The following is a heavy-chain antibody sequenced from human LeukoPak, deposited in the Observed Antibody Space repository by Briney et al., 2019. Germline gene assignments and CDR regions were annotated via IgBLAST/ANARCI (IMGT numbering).Heavy chain of an antibody. Sequence: SETLSLTCTVSGGSISSYYWSWIRQPPGKGLEWIGYIYYSGSTNYNPSLKSRVTISVETSKNQFSLKLSSVTAADTAVYYCARLLAGTPYYYYYYMDVWGKGTTVTVSS. J-gene: IGHJ6*03. CDR1: GGSISSYY. D-gene: IGHD6-13*01. CDR3: ARLLAGTPYYYYYYMDV. V-gene: IGHV4-59*01. CDR2: IYYSGST.